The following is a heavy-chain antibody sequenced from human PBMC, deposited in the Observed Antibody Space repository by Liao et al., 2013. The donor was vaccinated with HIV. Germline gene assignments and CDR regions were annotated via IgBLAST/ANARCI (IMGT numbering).Heavy chain of an antibody. D-gene: IGHD3-10*01. CDR2: INHSGST. J-gene: IGHJ2*01. CDR3: ARSPGSGRYVWYFDL. Sequence: QVQLQQWGAGLLKPSETLSLTCAVYGGSFSRHYWSWIRQPPGKGLEWIGEINHSGSTNYNPSLKSRVIISVDTSKNQFSLNLSSVTAADTAVYYCARSPGSGRYVWYFDLWGRGTLVTVSS. V-gene: IGHV4-34*01. CDR1: GGSFSRHY.